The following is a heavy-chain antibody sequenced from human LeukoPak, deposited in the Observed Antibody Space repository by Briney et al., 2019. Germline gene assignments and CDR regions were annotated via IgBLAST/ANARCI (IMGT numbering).Heavy chain of an antibody. J-gene: IGHJ4*02. CDR1: GGSFSGYY. D-gene: IGHD6-19*01. CDR3: ARGLDSSGWWYYFDY. Sequence: PSETLSLTCAAYGGSFSGYYWSWIRQPPGKGLEWIGEINHSGSTNYNPSLKSRVTISVDTSKNQFSLKLSSVTAADTAVYYCARGLDSSGWWYYFDYWGQGTLVTVSS. CDR2: INHSGST. V-gene: IGHV4-34*01.